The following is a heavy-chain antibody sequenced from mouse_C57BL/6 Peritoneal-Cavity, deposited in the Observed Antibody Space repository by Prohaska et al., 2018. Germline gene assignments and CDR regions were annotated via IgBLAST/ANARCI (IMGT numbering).Heavy chain of an antibody. V-gene: IGHV4-1*01. CDR1: GIDFSRYW. J-gene: IGHJ1*03. D-gene: IGHD1-1*01. Sequence: EVKLLQSGGGLVQPGGSLKLSCAASGIDFSRYWMSWVRRAPGKGLEWIGEINPDSSTINYAPSLNDKFIISRDNAKNTLYLQMSKVRSEDTALYYCARRGVTTVVAHWYFDVWGTGTTVTVSS. CDR3: ARRGVTTVVAHWYFDV. CDR2: INPDSSTI.